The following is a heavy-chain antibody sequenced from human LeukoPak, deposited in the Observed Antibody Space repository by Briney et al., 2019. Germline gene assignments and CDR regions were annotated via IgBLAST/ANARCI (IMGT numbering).Heavy chain of an antibody. V-gene: IGHV3-7*01. D-gene: IGHD3-16*01. J-gene: IGHJ4*02. CDR1: GFTFSSSW. Sequence: PGGSLRLSCAASGFTFSSSWMTWVRQAPGKGLEWVANINEDGSEKYYVDSVKGRFTISRDNPKNSLYLQMNSLRAEDTAVYYCARLRGGNYWGQGTLVTVSS. CDR2: INEDGSEK. CDR3: ARLRGGNY.